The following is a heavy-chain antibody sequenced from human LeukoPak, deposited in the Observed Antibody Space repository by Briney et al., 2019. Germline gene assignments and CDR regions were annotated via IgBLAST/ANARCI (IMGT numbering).Heavy chain of an antibody. J-gene: IGHJ3*02. CDR2: IYHSGST. Sequence: PSETLSLTCAVSGDSIKNGAYTWSWIRQPPGKGLEWIGDIYHSGSTNYNPPLKSRVTLSVDMSKNQFSLNLSSVTAADTAVYWCARQRTVSTTRGFDIWGQGTMVTVSS. D-gene: IGHD5/OR15-5a*01. V-gene: IGHV4-30-2*01. CDR3: ARQRTVSTTRGFDI. CDR1: GDSIKNGAYT.